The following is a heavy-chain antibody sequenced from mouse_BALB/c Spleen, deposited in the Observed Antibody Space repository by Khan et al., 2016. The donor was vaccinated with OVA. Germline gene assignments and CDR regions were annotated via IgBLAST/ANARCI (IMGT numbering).Heavy chain of an antibody. CDR2: INTYTREP. J-gene: IGHJ4*01. CDR3: ARMGYSGTIDY. Sequence: QIQLVQSGPELKNPGETVRISCKASGYPFTKIGMNWVKQTPGKGLKWMGWINTYTREPAYADDFKGRFAFSLETSASTAYLQISNLKNEDTATYFCARMGYSGTIDYWGQGTSVTVSS. V-gene: IGHV9-3-1*01. D-gene: IGHD2-3*01. CDR1: GYPFTKIG.